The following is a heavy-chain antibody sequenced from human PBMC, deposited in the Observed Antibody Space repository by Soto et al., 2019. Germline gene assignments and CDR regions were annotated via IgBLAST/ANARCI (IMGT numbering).Heavy chain of an antibody. Sequence: QVQLQESGPGLVKPSETLSLTCTVSGGSVSSGSYYWSWIRQPPGKGLEWIGYIYYSGSTNYNPSLTSLVTISVDTSKNQFSLKLSSVTAADTAVYYCARGPKLRSSYYGMDVWGQGTTVTVSS. V-gene: IGHV4-61*01. CDR3: ARGPKLRSSYYGMDV. CDR1: GGSVSSGSYY. D-gene: IGHD1-7*01. J-gene: IGHJ6*02. CDR2: IYYSGST.